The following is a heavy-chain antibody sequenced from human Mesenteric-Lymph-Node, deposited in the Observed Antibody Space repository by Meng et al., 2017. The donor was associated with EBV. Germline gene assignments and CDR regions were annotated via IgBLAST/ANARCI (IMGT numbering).Heavy chain of an antibody. CDR2: SNHSGST. D-gene: IGHD2-15*01. J-gene: IGHJ5*02. Sequence: QVQLQQWGAGLLKPSETLSPTCAGYGGSSSGYYWSWTRQPPGKGLEWIGESNHSGSTNYNPSLKSRVTISVDTSKNQFSLKLSSVTAADTAVYYCARGNEYCSGGSCTQNWVDPCGQGTLCNVSS. CDR3: ARGNEYCSGGSCTQNWVDP. V-gene: IGHV4-34*01. CDR1: GGSSSGYY.